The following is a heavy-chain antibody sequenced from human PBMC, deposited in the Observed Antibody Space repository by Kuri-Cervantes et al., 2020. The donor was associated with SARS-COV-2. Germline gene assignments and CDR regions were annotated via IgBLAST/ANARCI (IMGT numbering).Heavy chain of an antibody. J-gene: IGHJ4*02. D-gene: IGHD2-15*01. CDR2: ICATHNT. CDR1: GFTFSSYS. CDR3: ARAGPGYCSGGSCYPGLFDY. Sequence: GGSLRLSCAASGFTFSSYSMNWVRQAPGKGLEWVSFICATHNTLYIDSVKGRFTISRHNSKNTLYLQMNSLRAVDTAVYYCARAGPGYCSGGSCYPGLFDYWGQGTLVTVSS. V-gene: IGHV3-53*04.